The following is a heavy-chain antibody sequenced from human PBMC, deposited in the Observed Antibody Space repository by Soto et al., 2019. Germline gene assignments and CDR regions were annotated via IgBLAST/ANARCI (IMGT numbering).Heavy chain of an antibody. CDR3: ARDRKPRSSSFDD. V-gene: IGHV3-21*01. Sequence: GGSLRLSCAASGFTFSSYSMNWVRQAPGKGLEWVSSISSSSSYIYYADSVKGRVIISRDNDKNALYLQMNSLSAEDTAVYYCARDRKPRSSSFDDWGQGTTVTVSS. CDR1: GFTFSSYS. D-gene: IGHD6-13*01. CDR2: ISSSSSYI. J-gene: IGHJ4*02.